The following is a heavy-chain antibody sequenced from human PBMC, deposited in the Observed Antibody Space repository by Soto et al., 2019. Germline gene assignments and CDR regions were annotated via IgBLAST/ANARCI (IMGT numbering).Heavy chain of an antibody. V-gene: IGHV4-59*08. CDR3: ARHRPGSGGSCYDY. D-gene: IGHD2-15*01. J-gene: IGHJ4*02. CDR1: GGSISSYY. CDR2: IYYSGST. Sequence: QVQLQESGPGLVKPSETLSLTCTVSGGSISSYYWSWTRQPPGKGLEWIGYIYYSGSTNYNPSLKSRVTISVDTSKNQFSLKLSSVTAADTAVYYCARHRPGSGGSCYDYWGQGTLVTVSS.